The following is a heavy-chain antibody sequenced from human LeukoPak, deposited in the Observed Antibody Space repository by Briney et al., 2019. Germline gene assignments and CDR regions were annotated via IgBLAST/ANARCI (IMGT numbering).Heavy chain of an antibody. Sequence: GASVKVSCKASGGTFSSYAISWVRQAPGQGLEWMGGIIPIFGTANYAQKFQGRVTITADESTSTAYMELSSLRSDDTAVYYCARVRPQTYYYDSSGYYSDYWGQGTLVTVSS. CDR1: GGTFSSYA. J-gene: IGHJ4*02. CDR3: ARVRPQTYYYDSSGYYSDY. D-gene: IGHD3-22*01. CDR2: IIPIFGTA. V-gene: IGHV1-69*13.